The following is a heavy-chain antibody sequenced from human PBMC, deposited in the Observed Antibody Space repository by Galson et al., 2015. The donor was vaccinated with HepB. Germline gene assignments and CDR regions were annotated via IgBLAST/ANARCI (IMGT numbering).Heavy chain of an antibody. CDR1: GYTFTNFY. Sequence: SVKVSCKASGYTFTNFYIHWVRQAPGQGLEWMGRINPDSGATNYAQKFQGRVTMTRDTSISTAYMDLTSLTSDDTALYYCARLLGPLDSWGQGTLVTVSS. J-gene: IGHJ4*02. CDR3: ARLLGPLDS. V-gene: IGHV1-2*06. CDR2: INPDSGAT. D-gene: IGHD2-21*01.